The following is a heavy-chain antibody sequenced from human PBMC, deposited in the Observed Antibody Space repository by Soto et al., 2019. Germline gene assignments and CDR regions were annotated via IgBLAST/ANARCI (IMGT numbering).Heavy chain of an antibody. D-gene: IGHD5-12*01. CDR3: ARDGGYSVRSYYYYGMDV. CDR2: IYYSGST. J-gene: IGHJ6*02. CDR1: GGSISSYY. V-gene: IGHV4-59*01. Sequence: SETLSLTCTVSGGSISSYYWSWIRQPPGKGLEWIGYIYYSGSTNYHPSLKSRVTISVDTSKNQFSLKLSSVTAADTAVYYCARDGGYSVRSYYYYGMDVWGQGTTVTVSS.